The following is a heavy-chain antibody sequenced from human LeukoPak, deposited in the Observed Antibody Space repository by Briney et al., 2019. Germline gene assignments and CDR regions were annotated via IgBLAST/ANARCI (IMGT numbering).Heavy chain of an antibody. D-gene: IGHD6-6*01. Sequence: GASVKVSCKASGYTFTGYYMHWVRQAPGQGLEWMGWINPNSGGTNYAQKFQGRVTMTRDTSISTAYMELSRLRSDDTAVYYCALYSSSSWWFAFDIWGQGTMVTVSS. CDR2: INPNSGGT. V-gene: IGHV1-2*02. CDR3: ALYSSSSWWFAFDI. CDR1: GYTFTGYY. J-gene: IGHJ3*02.